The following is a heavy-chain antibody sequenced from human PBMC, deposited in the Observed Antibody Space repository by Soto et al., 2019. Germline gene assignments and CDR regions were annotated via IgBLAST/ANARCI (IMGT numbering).Heavy chain of an antibody. CDR2: IDHDGSST. CDR1: GFNFTAYW. CDR3: VRDLNVLYSGPNYGWFDL. V-gene: IGHV3-74*03. Sequence: EMQLVQSGGGLVRPGGSLRLSCEVSGFNFTAYWMHWVRQAPGKGLEWVSRIDHDGSSTTFADSVKGRFTISRDNVKNRMYLQMNSLRAEDTAVYHCVRDLNVLYSGPNYGWFDLWGQGSLVTVFS. D-gene: IGHD1-26*01. J-gene: IGHJ5*02.